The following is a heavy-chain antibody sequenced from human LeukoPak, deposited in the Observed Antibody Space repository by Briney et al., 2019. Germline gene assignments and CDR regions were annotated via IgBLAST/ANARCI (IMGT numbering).Heavy chain of an antibody. J-gene: IGHJ4*02. CDR1: GFTFSSYW. V-gene: IGHV3-7*04. CDR2: IKQDGSEK. Sequence: PGGSLRLSCAASGFTFSSYWMSWVRQAPGKGLEWVANIKQDGSEKYYVDSVKGRFTISRDNAKNSLYLQMNSLRAEDTAVYYCARGDIVLLWFGESHFDYWGQGTLVTVSS. CDR3: ARGDIVLLWFGESHFDY. D-gene: IGHD3-10*01.